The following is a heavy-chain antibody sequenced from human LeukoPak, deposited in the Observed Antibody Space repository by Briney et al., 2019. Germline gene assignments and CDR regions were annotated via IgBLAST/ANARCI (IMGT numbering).Heavy chain of an antibody. CDR2: IYYSGST. J-gene: IGHJ6*03. D-gene: IGHD6-19*01. Sequence: SETLSLTCTVSGGSISSHYWSWIRQPPGKGLEWIGYIYYSGSTNYNPSLESRVTISVDTSKNQFSLRLSSVTAADTAVYYCARDMYSSGWDYYYYYMDVWGKGTTVTVSS. CDR3: ARDMYSSGWDYYYYYMDV. CDR1: GGSISSHY. V-gene: IGHV4-59*11.